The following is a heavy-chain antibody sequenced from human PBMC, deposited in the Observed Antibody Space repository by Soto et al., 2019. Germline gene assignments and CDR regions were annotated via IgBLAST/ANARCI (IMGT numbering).Heavy chain of an antibody. CDR1: GGSISSYY. CDR3: ARPPTSAYYYPGAFDI. CDR2: IYYSGST. J-gene: IGHJ3*02. V-gene: IGHV4-59*01. D-gene: IGHD3-22*01. Sequence: SETLSLTCTVSGGSISSYYWSWLRQPPGKGLEWIGYIYYSGSTNYNPSLKSRVTISVDTSKNQFSLKLSSVTAADTAVYYCARPPTSAYYYPGAFDIWGQGTMVTVSS.